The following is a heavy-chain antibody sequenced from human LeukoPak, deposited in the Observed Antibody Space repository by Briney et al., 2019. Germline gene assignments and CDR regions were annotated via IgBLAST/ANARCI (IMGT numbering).Heavy chain of an antibody. Sequence: GGSLRLSCAASGFTFSSFGMNWVRQAPGKGLEWVSSITSSSSYIYYADSVKGRFTISRDNAKNSLYLQMNSLRAEDTAVYYCARYRSVVGATDSFDMWGQGTTVTVSS. D-gene: IGHD1-26*01. CDR2: ITSSSSYI. CDR3: ARYRSVVGATDSFDM. V-gene: IGHV3-21*01. CDR1: GFTFSSFG. J-gene: IGHJ3*02.